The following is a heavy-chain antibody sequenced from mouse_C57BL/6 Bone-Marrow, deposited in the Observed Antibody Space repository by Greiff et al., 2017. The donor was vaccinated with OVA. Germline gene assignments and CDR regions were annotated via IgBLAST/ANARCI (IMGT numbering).Heavy chain of an antibody. J-gene: IGHJ2*01. CDR2: ISTYYGDA. D-gene: IGHD4-1*01. CDR1: GYTFTDYA. V-gene: IGHV1-67*01. Sequence: VHLVESGPELVRPGVSVKISCKGSGYTFTDYAMHWVKQSHAKSLEWIGVISTYYGDASYNQKFKDKATMTVDKSSSTAYMELARLTSEDSAVYYCARGLTGRYYFDYWGQGTTLTVSS. CDR3: ARGLTGRYYFDY.